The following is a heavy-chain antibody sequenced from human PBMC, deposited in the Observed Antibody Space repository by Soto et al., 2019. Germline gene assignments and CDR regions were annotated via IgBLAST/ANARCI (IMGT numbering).Heavy chain of an antibody. Sequence: ASVKVSCKASGHSLHPYDINWVRQAPGQGLEWMGWVNPNSGETGFAQKFQGRITMTRNTSINTVYMELRSLRSDDTAVYFCSDTGGPWGQGNLVTVSS. CDR2: VNPNSGET. CDR1: GHSLHPYD. V-gene: IGHV1-8*01. J-gene: IGHJ5*02. D-gene: IGHD2-8*02. CDR3: SDTGGP.